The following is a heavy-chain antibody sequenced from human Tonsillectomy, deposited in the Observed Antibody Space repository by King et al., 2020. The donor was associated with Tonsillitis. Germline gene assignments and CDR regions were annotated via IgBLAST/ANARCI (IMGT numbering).Heavy chain of an antibody. V-gene: IGHV3-30*18. J-gene: IGHJ4*02. CDR1: GFTFSSYG. Sequence: VQLVESGGGVVQPGRSLRLSCAASGFTFSSYGMHWVRQAPGKGLEWVAVISYDGSNKYYADSVKGRFTISRDNSKNTLYLQMNRLGAEDTAVYYCVNLGYCSGGSCYWGVDYWGQGTLVTVSS. CDR3: VNLGYCSGGSCYWGVDY. CDR2: ISYDGSNK. D-gene: IGHD2-15*01.